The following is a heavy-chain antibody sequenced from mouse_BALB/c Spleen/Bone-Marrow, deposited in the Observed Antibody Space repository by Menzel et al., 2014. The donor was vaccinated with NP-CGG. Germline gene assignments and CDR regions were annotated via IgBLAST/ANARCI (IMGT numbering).Heavy chain of an antibody. CDR3: ARAPSMLPGYFDV. CDR1: GFTFSDYY. Sequence: DVQLVESGGGLVRPGGSLKLSCAASGFTFSDYYMYWVRQTPEKRLEWVATISDGGSYTYYPDSVKGRFTISRDNAKNNLYLQMSSLKSEDTAMYYCARAPSMLPGYFDVWGAGTTVTVSS. CDR2: ISDGGSYT. D-gene: IGHD2-3*01. V-gene: IGHV5-4*02. J-gene: IGHJ1*01.